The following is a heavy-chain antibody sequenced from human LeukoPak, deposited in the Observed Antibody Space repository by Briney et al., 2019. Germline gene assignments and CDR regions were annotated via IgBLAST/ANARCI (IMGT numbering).Heavy chain of an antibody. Sequence: SETLSLTCTVSGGSISSYYWSWIRQPPGKGLEWIGYIYYSGSTNYNPSLKSRVTISVDTSKNQFSLKLSSVTAADTAVYYCAATSMTTVTNWYFDLWGRGTLVTVSS. CDR3: AATSMTTVTNWYFDL. D-gene: IGHD4-11*01. J-gene: IGHJ2*01. V-gene: IGHV4-59*01. CDR1: GGSISSYY. CDR2: IYYSGST.